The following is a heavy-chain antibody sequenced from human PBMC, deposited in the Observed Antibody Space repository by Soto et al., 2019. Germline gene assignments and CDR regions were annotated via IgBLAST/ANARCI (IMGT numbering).Heavy chain of an antibody. CDR2: IWYDGSDK. V-gene: IGHV3-33*01. D-gene: IGHD5-18*01. Sequence: PGGSLRLSCAASGFTFSSYGMHWVRQAPGKGPEWVAVIWYDGSDKYYADSVKGRFTIARDNSKNTLYLQMNSLRAEDTAVYYCARDGYIQLWFSGYFDYWGQGTLVTVSS. CDR1: GFTFSSYG. CDR3: ARDGYIQLWFSGYFDY. J-gene: IGHJ4*02.